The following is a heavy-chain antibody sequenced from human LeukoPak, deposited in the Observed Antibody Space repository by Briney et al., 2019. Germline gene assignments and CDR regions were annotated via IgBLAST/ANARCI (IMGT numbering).Heavy chain of an antibody. V-gene: IGHV1-18*01. D-gene: IGHD5-18*01. Sequence: ASVKVSCKASGYTFTSYGISWVRQAPGQGLEWMGWISAYNGNTNYAQKLQGRVTMTTDTSTSTAYMELSSLRSEDTAVYYCARSGYSYGNNWFDPWGQGTLVTVSS. CDR2: ISAYNGNT. J-gene: IGHJ5*02. CDR1: GYTFTSYG. CDR3: ARSGYSYGNNWFDP.